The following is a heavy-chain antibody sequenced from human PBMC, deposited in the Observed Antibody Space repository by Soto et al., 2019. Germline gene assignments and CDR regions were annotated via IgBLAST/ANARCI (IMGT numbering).Heavy chain of an antibody. Sequence: GGSLRLSCAASGFTFSTYTMNWVRQAPGKGLEWVSFISGSSSYIYYADSVKGRFTISRDDAKKSLYLQMNSLRAEDTAVYYCARADSTGFYPGFFDYWGQGTQVTVSS. V-gene: IGHV3-21*01. J-gene: IGHJ4*02. D-gene: IGHD2-8*02. CDR2: ISGSSSYI. CDR1: GFTFSTYT. CDR3: ARADSTGFYPGFFDY.